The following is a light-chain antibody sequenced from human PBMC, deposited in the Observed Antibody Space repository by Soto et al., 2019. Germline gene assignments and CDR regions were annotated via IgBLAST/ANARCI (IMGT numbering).Light chain of an antibody. Sequence: QSVLTQPPSASGTPGQRVTISRSGSSSNIGSNTVNWYQQLPGTAPKLLIHANNQRPSGVPDRFSGSKSGTSASLAISWLQSEEADYYCAAWDDSLNGYVFGTGTKVTVL. CDR3: AAWDDSLNGYV. V-gene: IGLV1-44*01. CDR1: SSNIGSNT. J-gene: IGLJ1*01. CDR2: ANN.